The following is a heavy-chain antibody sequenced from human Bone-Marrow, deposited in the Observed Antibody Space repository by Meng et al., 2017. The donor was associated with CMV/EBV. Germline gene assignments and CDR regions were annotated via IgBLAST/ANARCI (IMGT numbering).Heavy chain of an antibody. CDR1: GYTFSSYG. Sequence: ASVKVSCKASGYTFSSYGISWVRQAPGQGLEWMGWISAYNGNTNYAQKLQGRVTLTTDTSASTAYMELRSLRSEDTGVYYCARGGLWFGELLGVGNWFDPWGQGTLVTVSS. J-gene: IGHJ5*02. V-gene: IGHV1-18*01. CDR3: ARGGLWFGELLGVGNWFDP. CDR2: ISAYNGNT. D-gene: IGHD3-10*01.